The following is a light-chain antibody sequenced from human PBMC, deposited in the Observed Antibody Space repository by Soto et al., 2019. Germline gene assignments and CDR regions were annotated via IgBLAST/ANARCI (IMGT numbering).Light chain of an antibody. CDR2: AAS. J-gene: IGKJ1*01. CDR1: QAINIY. Sequence: DVQMTQSPSSLSASVGDRVTITCRASQAINIYLAWFQQKPGKAPTSLIYAASSLRSGVPSRFSGSGSGTVFTLTISTLQPEDFATYYCQQYDHYPWTCGQGTTVEIK. V-gene: IGKV1-16*01. CDR3: QQYDHYPWT.